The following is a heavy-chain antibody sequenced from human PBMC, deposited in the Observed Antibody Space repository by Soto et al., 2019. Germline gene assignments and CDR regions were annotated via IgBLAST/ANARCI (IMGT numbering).Heavy chain of an antibody. D-gene: IGHD6-19*01. CDR2: TYYRSKWYS. CDR1: GESVSSTSAA. V-gene: IGHV6-1*01. Sequence: SQTLSLTCAISGESVSSTSAAWGWIRQSPSRGLEWLGRTYYRSKWYSDYAVSVKSRITINPDTSKNQFSLQLNSVTPEDTAVYYCARGSYYSGWVWGQGTLVTVSS. CDR3: ARGSYYSGWV. J-gene: IGHJ4*02.